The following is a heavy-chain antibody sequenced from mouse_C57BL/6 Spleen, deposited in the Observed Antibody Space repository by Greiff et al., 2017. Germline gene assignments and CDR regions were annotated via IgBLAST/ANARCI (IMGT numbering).Heavy chain of an antibody. CDR1: GFNIKDYY. Sequence: EVQLQESGAELVKPGASVKLSCTASGFNIKDYYMHWVNQRPEQGLEWIGRIDPENGEYKSAPKFPGKGTITADTYSNTAYLQLRSLTSEDTAVYYCSSSYLYSFDYWGQGTTLTVSA. CDR2: IDPENGEY. J-gene: IGHJ2*01. V-gene: IGHV14-2*01. CDR3: SSSYLYSFDY. D-gene: IGHD6-2*01.